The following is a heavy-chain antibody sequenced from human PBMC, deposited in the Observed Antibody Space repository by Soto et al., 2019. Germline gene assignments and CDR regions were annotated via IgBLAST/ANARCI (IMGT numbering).Heavy chain of an antibody. CDR3: ARVVDYYDSSGYLDY. D-gene: IGHD3-22*01. Sequence: SVKVSCKASGGTFSSYTISWVRQAPGQGLEWMGRIIPILGIANYAQKFQGRVTITADKSTSTAYMELSSLRSEDTAVYYCARVVDYYDSSGYLDYWGQGTLVTVSS. J-gene: IGHJ4*02. CDR2: IIPILGIA. CDR1: GGTFSSYT. V-gene: IGHV1-69*02.